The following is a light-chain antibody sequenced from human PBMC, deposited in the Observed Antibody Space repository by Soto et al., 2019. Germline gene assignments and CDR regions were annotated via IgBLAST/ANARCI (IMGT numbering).Light chain of an antibody. CDR3: QQRSTLPYT. Sequence: EIVLTHSPATLSLSPGERATLSCRASQSVSTYLAWYQQKPGQAPRLLIHDASNRATGIPARFSGSGSGTDFTLTISSLEPEDFAVYYCQQRSTLPYTFGPGTKVDV. CDR1: QSVSTY. J-gene: IGKJ3*01. CDR2: DAS. V-gene: IGKV3-11*01.